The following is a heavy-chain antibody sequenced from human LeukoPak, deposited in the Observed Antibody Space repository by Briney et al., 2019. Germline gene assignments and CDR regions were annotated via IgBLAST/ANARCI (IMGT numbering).Heavy chain of an antibody. Sequence: GGTLRLSCAASGFTFSSYGMSWVRQAPGKGLEWVSAISGSGGSTYYADSVKGRFTISRDNSKNTLYLQMNSLRAEDTALYYCARIGGPGIYSYYMDVWGKGTTVTVSS. CDR3: ARIGGPGIYSYYMDV. D-gene: IGHD2-15*01. CDR2: ISGSGGST. V-gene: IGHV3-23*01. CDR1: GFTFSSYG. J-gene: IGHJ6*03.